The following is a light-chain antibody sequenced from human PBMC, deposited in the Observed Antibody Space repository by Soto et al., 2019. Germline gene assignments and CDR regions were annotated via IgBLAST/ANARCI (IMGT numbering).Light chain of an antibody. V-gene: IGKV1-39*01. CDR1: QSISSY. CDR2: AAS. Sequence: DIQMTQSPSSLSASVGDRVTITCRASQSISSYLNWYQQKPGKAPKLLIYAASRLQSGVPSRFSGSGSGTDFTLTISSLQPEDFATYYCQQNYSTPLFTFGPGTKVDIK. CDR3: QQNYSTPLFT. J-gene: IGKJ3*01.